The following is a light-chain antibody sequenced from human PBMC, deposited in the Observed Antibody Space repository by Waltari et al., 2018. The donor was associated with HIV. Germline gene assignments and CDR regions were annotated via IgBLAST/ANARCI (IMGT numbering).Light chain of an antibody. J-gene: IGLJ3*02. CDR3: CSYVSEIVPCV. CDR1: SSDVGAYNL. Sequence: QTALTQPASVSGSPGQPITISCTGPSSDVGAYNLVPWYQQHPGKAPRLIIYDVSARPAGFSNRFTGSKSGNTASLTISGLQAEDEADYYCCSYVSEIVPCVFGGGTKLTVL. CDR2: DVS. V-gene: IGLV2-23*02.